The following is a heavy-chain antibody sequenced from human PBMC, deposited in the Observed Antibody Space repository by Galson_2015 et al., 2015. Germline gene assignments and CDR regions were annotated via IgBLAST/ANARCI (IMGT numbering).Heavy chain of an antibody. Sequence: SLRLSCAASGFTFGDYAMSWFRQAPGKGLEWVGFIRSKAYGGTTEYAASVKGRFTISRDDSKSIAYLQMNSLKTEDTAVYYCTRDLAGDLVGSGWDYYYYGMDVWGQGTTVTVSS. CDR1: GFTFGDYA. CDR2: IRSKAYGGTT. V-gene: IGHV3-49*03. J-gene: IGHJ6*02. D-gene: IGHD3-22*01. CDR3: TRDLAGDLVGSGWDYYYYGMDV.